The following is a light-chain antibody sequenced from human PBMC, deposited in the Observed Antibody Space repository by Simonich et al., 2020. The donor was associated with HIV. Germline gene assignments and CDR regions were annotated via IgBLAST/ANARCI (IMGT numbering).Light chain of an antibody. CDR1: QSVSRY. J-gene: IGKJ1*01. CDR2: DAS. CDR3: QQYKKWPPWT. V-gene: IGKV3-11*01. Sequence: EVVLTQSPATLSLSPGERATLSCRASQSVSRYLAWYQQKPGQAPRLLIYDASNGATGIPARCSGSGSGTDFTLTISSLEPEDFAVYYCQQYKKWPPWTFGQGTKVEIK.